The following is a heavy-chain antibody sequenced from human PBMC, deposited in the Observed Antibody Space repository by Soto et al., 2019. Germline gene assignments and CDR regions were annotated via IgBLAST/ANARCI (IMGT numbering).Heavy chain of an antibody. V-gene: IGHV3-23*01. Sequence: EVQLLESGGGLVQPGGSLRLSCAASGFTFGGYAMSWVRQAPGNGLEWVSAISGSGGTTYYADSVKGRFTISRYHSKNTLYRQMNSLRAEDTALYYCAKDPYGSGAFFDYWGHGTLVTVSS. CDR3: AKDPYGSGAFFDY. D-gene: IGHD3-10*01. CDR2: ISGSGGTT. J-gene: IGHJ4*01. CDR1: GFTFGGYA.